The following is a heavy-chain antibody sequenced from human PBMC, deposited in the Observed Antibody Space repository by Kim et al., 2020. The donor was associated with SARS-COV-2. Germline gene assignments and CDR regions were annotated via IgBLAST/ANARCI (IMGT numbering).Heavy chain of an antibody. CDR2: ISSSSSYI. Sequence: GGSLRLSCAASGFTFSSYSMNWVRQAPGKGLEWVSSISSSSSYIYYADSVKGRFTISRDNAKNSLYLQMNSLRAEDTAVYYCARARGIAARRDYYYYGMDVWGQGTTVTVSS. V-gene: IGHV3-21*01. CDR1: GFTFSSYS. J-gene: IGHJ6*02. D-gene: IGHD6-6*01. CDR3: ARARGIAARRDYYYYGMDV.